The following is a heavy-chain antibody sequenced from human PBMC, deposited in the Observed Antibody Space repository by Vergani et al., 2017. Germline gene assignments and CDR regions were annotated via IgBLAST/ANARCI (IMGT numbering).Heavy chain of an antibody. V-gene: IGHV1-2*02. CDR2: INPNSGGT. D-gene: IGHD6-19*01. J-gene: IGHJ6*02. CDR1: GYTFTSYY. CDR3: AREWLDPPYYYGMDV. Sequence: QVQLVQSGAEVKKPGASVKVSCKASGYTFTSYYMHWVRQAPGQGLEWVGWINPNSGGTNYAQKFQGRVTMTRDTSISTAYMELSMLRSDDTAVYYCAREWLDPPYYYGMDVWGQGTTVTVSS.